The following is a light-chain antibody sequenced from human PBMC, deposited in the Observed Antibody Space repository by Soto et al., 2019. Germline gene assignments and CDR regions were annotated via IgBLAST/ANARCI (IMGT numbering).Light chain of an antibody. CDR1: SGHSSYA. CDR2: LNSDGSH. Sequence: QLVLTQSPSASASLGASVKLTCTLSSGHSSYAIAWHQQQPEKGPRYLMKLNSDGSHSKGAGIPDRFSGSSSGAERYLTISCLPSEDEADYYCQTWGTGLLVFGGGTKLTVL. CDR3: QTWGTGLLV. J-gene: IGLJ3*02. V-gene: IGLV4-69*01.